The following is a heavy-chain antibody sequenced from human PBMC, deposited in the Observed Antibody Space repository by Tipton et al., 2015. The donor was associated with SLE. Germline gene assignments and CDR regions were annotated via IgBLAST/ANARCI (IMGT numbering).Heavy chain of an antibody. Sequence: TLSLTCAVSGGSISSTSYYWGWIRQPPGKGLEWIGNIYYDGTAYSTPSLESRVSMSVDTSKNQVSLRLASVTAADTAVYYCARGPNWGLDDGFDIWGQGTVVSVSS. CDR1: GGSISSTSYY. D-gene: IGHD7-27*01. V-gene: IGHV4-39*07. J-gene: IGHJ3*02. CDR3: ARGPNWGLDDGFDI. CDR2: IYYDGTA.